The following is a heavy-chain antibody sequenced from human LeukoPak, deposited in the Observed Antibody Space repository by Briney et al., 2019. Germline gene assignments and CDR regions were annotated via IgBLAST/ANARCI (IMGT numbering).Heavy chain of an antibody. CDR2: ISSSSINI. J-gene: IGHJ6*02. D-gene: IGHD6-13*01. CDR3: ARGSYIAAAGPYYGMDV. Sequence: GGSLRLSCATSGFTFSGYSMNWVRQAPGKGLEWISYISSSSINIHYGDSVKGRFTISRDNAENSLYLQMNSLRAEDTAVYYCARGSYIAAAGPYYGMDVWGQGTTVTVSS. CDR1: GFTFSGYS. V-gene: IGHV3-48*01.